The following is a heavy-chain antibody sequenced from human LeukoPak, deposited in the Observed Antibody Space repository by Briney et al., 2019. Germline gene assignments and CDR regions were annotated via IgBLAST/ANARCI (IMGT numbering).Heavy chain of an antibody. CDR2: ISYDGSNK. CDR3: TNKEVRGVRVAPYYFDY. D-gene: IGHD3-10*01. V-gene: IGHV3-30-3*01. Sequence: GGSLRLSCAASGFTFSIYAMSWVRQAPGKGLEWVAVISYDGSNKYYADSVKGRFTISRDNSKNTLYLQMNSLRAEDTAVYYCTNKEVRGVRVAPYYFDYWGQGTLVTVSS. J-gene: IGHJ4*02. CDR1: GFTFSIYA.